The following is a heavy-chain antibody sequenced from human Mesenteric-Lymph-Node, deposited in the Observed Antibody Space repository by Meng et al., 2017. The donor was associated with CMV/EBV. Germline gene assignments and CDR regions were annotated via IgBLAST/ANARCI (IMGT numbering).Heavy chain of an antibody. Sequence: CKASGYTFTGYYIRWVRQAPGQGLEWMGRINPHSGDTNFAQRFQGRVTMTRDTTISTAYMELSRLRSDDTAVYYCARDPGTGGNYFDYWGQGTLVTVSS. V-gene: IGHV1-2*06. D-gene: IGHD3-16*01. CDR2: INPHSGDT. J-gene: IGHJ4*02. CDR3: ARDPGTGGNYFDY. CDR1: GYTFTGYY.